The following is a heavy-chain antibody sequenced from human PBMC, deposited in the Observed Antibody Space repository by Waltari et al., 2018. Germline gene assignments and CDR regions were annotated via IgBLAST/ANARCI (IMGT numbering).Heavy chain of an antibody. Sequence: EVQLVESGGGLIQPGGSLRLSCAASGFTVSSNYLSWVRQAPGKGLEWVSVIYSGGSTYYADSVKGRFTISRDNSKNTLYLQMNSLRAEDTAVYYCARSARVGSHPGWFDPWGQGTLVTVSS. CDR1: GFTVSSNY. D-gene: IGHD1-26*01. V-gene: IGHV3-53*01. J-gene: IGHJ5*02. CDR2: IYSGGST. CDR3: ARSARVGSHPGWFDP.